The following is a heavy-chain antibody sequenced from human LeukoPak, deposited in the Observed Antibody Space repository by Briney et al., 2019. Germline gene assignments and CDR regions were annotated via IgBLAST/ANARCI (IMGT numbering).Heavy chain of an antibody. CDR3: ARDPGYCSSTSCYTFFDY. V-gene: IGHV3-30*01. CDR1: GFTFSSYA. CDR2: ISYDGSNK. J-gene: IGHJ4*02. Sequence: GRSLRLSCAASGFTFSSYAMHWVRQAPGKGLERVAVISYDGSNKYYADSVKGRFTISRDNSKNTLYLQMNSLRAEDTAVYYCARDPGYCSSTSCYTFFDYWGQGTLVTVSS. D-gene: IGHD2-2*02.